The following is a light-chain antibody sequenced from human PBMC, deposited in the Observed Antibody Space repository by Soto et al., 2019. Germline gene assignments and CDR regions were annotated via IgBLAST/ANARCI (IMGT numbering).Light chain of an antibody. CDR1: QDIGTS. Sequence: DIQLTHSPSFLSASIGDRVTITCRASQDIGTSLAWYQQKPGEAPKGLIRAASTLQSGVPSRFSGSGSGTEFTLTINSLQPEDFATYYCQQLMSYPITFGQGTRLE. CDR2: AAS. J-gene: IGKJ5*01. V-gene: IGKV1-9*01. CDR3: QQLMSYPIT.